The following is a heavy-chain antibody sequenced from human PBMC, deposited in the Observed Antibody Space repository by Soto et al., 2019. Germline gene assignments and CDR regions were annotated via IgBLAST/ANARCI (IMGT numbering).Heavy chain of an antibody. J-gene: IGHJ6*02. D-gene: IGHD2-15*01. CDR2: INHSGST. V-gene: IGHV4-34*01. Sequence: SETLSLTCAVYGGSFSGYYWSWIRQPPGKGLEWIGEINHSGSTNYNPSLKSRVTISVDTSKNQFSLKLSSVTAADTAVYYCARGHDIVVVVNYGMDVWGQGTTVTVSS. CDR3: ARGHDIVVVVNYGMDV. CDR1: GGSFSGYY.